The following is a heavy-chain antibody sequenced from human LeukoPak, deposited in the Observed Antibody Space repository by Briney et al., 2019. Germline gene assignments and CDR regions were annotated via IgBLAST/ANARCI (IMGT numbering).Heavy chain of an antibody. CDR2: ISSSSSYI. J-gene: IGHJ6*02. V-gene: IGHV3-21*04. CDR3: ARAPSHIAVAEGDV. Sequence: GGSLRLSCAASGFTFSSYGMHWVRQAPGKGLELVSSISSSSSYISYADSVKGRFTISRDNAKNSLYLQMNSLRVEDTAIYYCARAPSHIAVAEGDVWGQGTTVTVSS. D-gene: IGHD6-19*01. CDR1: GFTFSSYG.